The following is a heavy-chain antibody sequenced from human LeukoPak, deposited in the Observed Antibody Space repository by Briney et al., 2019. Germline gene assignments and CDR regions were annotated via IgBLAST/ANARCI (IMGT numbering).Heavy chain of an antibody. Sequence: SETLSLTCTVSGGSISSSSYYWGWIRQPPGKGLEWIGSIYYSGSTYYNPSLKSRVTMSVDTSKNQFSLKLSSVTAADTAVYYCARGGYYYDSSGYHTVGAFDIWGQGTMVTVSS. V-gene: IGHV4-39*07. CDR2: IYYSGST. CDR3: ARGGYYYDSSGYHTVGAFDI. J-gene: IGHJ3*02. CDR1: GGSISSSSYY. D-gene: IGHD3-22*01.